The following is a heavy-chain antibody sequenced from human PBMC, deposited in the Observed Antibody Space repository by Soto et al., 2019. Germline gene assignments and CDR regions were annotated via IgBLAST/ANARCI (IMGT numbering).Heavy chain of an antibody. CDR3: ARHGGYYFDY. V-gene: IGHV4-34*01. D-gene: IGHD3-16*01. J-gene: IGHJ4*02. CDR1: GFTVSINY. CDR2: IHHSGNT. Sequence: GSLRLSCAASGFTVSINYINWVRQAPGKGLEWIGEIHHSGNTIYNPSLKSRLTMSVDTSENQLSLKLSSVTAGDTAVYYCARHGGYYFDYWGQGTPVTVSS.